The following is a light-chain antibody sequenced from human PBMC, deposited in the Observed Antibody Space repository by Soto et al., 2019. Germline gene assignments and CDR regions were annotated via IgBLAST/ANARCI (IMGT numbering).Light chain of an antibody. J-gene: IGKJ3*01. CDR3: QQLNTFPPFFT. Sequence: DTQMTQSPSTLSASVGDRVTITCRASQSISTWLAWYQQKPGKAPNLLIYDASSLESGVPSRFSGSGSGTEFTLTISSLQPDDFATYFCQQLNTFPPFFTFGPGTKVDIK. V-gene: IGKV1-5*01. CDR1: QSISTW. CDR2: DAS.